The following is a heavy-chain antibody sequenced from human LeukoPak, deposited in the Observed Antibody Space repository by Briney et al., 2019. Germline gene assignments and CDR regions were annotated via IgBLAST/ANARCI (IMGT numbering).Heavy chain of an antibody. D-gene: IGHD3-10*01. CDR1: GFTFSSYA. CDR3: AKGLRKTMVRGYDAFDI. CDR2: ISGSGGST. V-gene: IGHV3-23*01. J-gene: IGHJ3*02. Sequence: SGGSLRLSCAASGFTFSSYAMSWVRQAPGKGLEWVSAISGSGGSTYYADSVKGRFTISRDNSKNTLYLQMNSLRAEDTAAYYCAKGLRKTMVRGYDAFDIWGQGTMVTVSS.